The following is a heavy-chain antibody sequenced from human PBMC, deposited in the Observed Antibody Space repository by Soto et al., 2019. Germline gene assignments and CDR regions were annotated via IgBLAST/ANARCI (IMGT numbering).Heavy chain of an antibody. J-gene: IGHJ4*02. CDR3: ARSHRQREFDY. CDR2: IIPIFGTA. CDR1: GYTFTSYF. D-gene: IGHD6-25*01. Sequence: ASVKVSCKASGYTFTSYFMHWVRQAPGQGLEWMGGIIPIFGTANYAQKFQGRVTITADKSTSTAYMELSSLRSEDTAVYYCARSHRQREFDYWGQGTLVTVS. V-gene: IGHV1-69*06.